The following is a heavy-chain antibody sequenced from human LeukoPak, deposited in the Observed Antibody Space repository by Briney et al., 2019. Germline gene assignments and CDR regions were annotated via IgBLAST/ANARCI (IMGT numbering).Heavy chain of an antibody. CDR1: GFTFSSYA. Sequence: PGGSLRLSCAASGFTFSSYAMHWVRQAPGKGLEWVAAISYDGSNKYYADSVKGRFTISRDNSKNTLYLQMNSLRAEDTAVYYCARAIAAAGRSRYYYYYMDVWGKGTTVTVSS. D-gene: IGHD6-13*01. CDR2: ISYDGSNK. CDR3: ARAIAAAGRSRYYYYYMDV. V-gene: IGHV3-30*04. J-gene: IGHJ6*03.